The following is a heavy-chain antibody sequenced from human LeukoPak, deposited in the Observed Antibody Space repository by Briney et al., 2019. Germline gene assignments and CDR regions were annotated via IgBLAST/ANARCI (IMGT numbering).Heavy chain of an antibody. J-gene: IGHJ4*02. Sequence: GGSLRLPCAASGFTFSNYAMSWVRQAPGKGREWVSASSRSGGSTHYADSVKGRFTISRDNSKNTLYLQMNSLRAGDTAVYYCAKYAGLYYSDYWGQGTLVTVSS. V-gene: IGHV3-23*01. CDR2: SSRSGGST. D-gene: IGHD2-2*01. CDR1: GFTFSNYA. CDR3: AKYAGLYYSDY.